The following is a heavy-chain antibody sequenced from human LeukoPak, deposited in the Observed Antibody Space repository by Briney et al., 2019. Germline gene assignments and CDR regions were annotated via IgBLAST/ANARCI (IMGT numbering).Heavy chain of an antibody. Sequence: PGGSLRLSCAASGFTFSSYGMHWVRRAPGKGLEWVAVIWYDGSNKYYADSVKGRFTISRDNSKNTLYLQMNSLRAEDTAVYYCARDYLDWYFDLWGRGTLVTVSS. V-gene: IGHV3-33*01. CDR3: ARDYLDWYFDL. CDR1: GFTFSSYG. CDR2: IWYDGSNK. J-gene: IGHJ2*01.